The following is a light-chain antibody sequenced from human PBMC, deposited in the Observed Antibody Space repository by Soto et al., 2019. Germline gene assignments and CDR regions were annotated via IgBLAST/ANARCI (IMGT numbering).Light chain of an antibody. V-gene: IGLV2-14*03. CDR2: DVS. Sequence: QSVLTQPASVSGSPGQSITISCTGTSSDVGAYNYVSWYQQLPGKAPKLMIYDVSNRPSGVYNRFSGSKSGNTASLTISGLQTEDEADYYCSSYTTTRTWVFGGGTKLTFL. CDR3: SSYTTTRTWV. J-gene: IGLJ3*02. CDR1: SSDVGAYNY.